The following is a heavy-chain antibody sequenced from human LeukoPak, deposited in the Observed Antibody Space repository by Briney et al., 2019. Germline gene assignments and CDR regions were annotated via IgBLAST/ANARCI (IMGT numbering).Heavy chain of an antibody. Sequence: GGSLRLSCAASGFTFSNAWMSWVRQAPGKGLEWVGRIRSKANSYATAYAASVKGRFTISRDDSKNTAYLQMNSLKTEDTAVYYCTRGTYGSGSALFDYWGQGTLVTVSS. D-gene: IGHD3-10*01. CDR2: IRSKANSYAT. V-gene: IGHV3-73*01. CDR3: TRGTYGSGSALFDY. J-gene: IGHJ4*02. CDR1: GFTFSNAW.